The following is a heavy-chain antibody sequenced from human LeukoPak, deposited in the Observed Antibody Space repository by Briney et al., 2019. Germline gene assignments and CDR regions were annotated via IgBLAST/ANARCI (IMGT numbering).Heavy chain of an antibody. V-gene: IGHV1-3*01. CDR1: GYTFTSYA. J-gene: IGHJ4*02. CDR2: INAGNGNT. CDR3: ARDLVPYYYDSSDPGGY. D-gene: IGHD3-22*01. Sequence: ASVKVSCKASGYTFTSYAMHWVRQAPGQRLEWMGWINAGNGNTKYSQKFRGRVTITRDTSASTAYMELSSLRSEDTAVYYCARDLVPYYYDSSDPGGYWGQGTLVTVSS.